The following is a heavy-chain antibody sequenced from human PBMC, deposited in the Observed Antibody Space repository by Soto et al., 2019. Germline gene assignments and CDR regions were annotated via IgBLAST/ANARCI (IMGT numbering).Heavy chain of an antibody. Sequence: QVQLQASGPGLVKPSETLALTCTVSGVSISRYYWSWIRQPAGKGLEWIGRIYTSGSTNYNPSLKSRVTMSVDTYKDQLSLQRSSVTATDTAVYYCARDARYFSGGSCYQNNWFDPWGQGTLVTVSS. CDR1: GVSISRYY. V-gene: IGHV4-4*07. CDR3: ARDARYFSGGSCYQNNWFDP. CDR2: IYTSGST. J-gene: IGHJ5*02. D-gene: IGHD2-15*01.